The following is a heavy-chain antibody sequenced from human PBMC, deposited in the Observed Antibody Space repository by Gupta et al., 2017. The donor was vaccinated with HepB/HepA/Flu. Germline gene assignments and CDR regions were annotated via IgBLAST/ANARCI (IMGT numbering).Heavy chain of an antibody. V-gene: IGHV4-39*01. CDR1: GGSISSTIYY. Sequence: QLQLQESGPGLEQPEETLSPTCTVFGGSISSTIYYWGWIRQPPGKGLEWIGSIYYSGSNYYNPSLKSQFTISVDTSRNQFSLKLSSVTAADTAIYYCARQGNYYGSGEDYFDYWGQGTLVTVSS. CDR3: ARQGNYYGSGEDYFDY. J-gene: IGHJ4*02. CDR2: IYYSGSN. D-gene: IGHD3-10*01.